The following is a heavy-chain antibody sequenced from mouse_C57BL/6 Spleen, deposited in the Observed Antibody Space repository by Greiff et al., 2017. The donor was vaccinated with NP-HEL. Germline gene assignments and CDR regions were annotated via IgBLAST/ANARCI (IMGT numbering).Heavy chain of an antibody. D-gene: IGHD1-1*01. J-gene: IGHJ3*01. CDR3: AREGDYGSSSFAY. V-gene: IGHV1-82*01. CDR2: IYPGDGDT. CDR1: GYAFSSSW. Sequence: VKLVESGPELVKPGASVKISCKASGYAFSSSWMNWVKQRPGKGLEWIGRIYPGDGDTNYNGKFKGKATLTADKSSSTAYMQLSSLPSEDSAVYFWAREGDYGSSSFAYWGQGTLVTVSA.